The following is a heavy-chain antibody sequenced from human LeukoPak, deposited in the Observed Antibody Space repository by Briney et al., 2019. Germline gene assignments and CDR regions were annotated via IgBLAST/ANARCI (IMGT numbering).Heavy chain of an antibody. J-gene: IGHJ4*02. V-gene: IGHV4-38-2*01. CDR3: ARLGYDILTGYTVGYY. D-gene: IGHD3-9*01. Sequence: SETLSLTCAVSGYSISSGYYWGWIRQPPGKGLEWIGSIYHSGSTYYNPSLKSRVTISVDTSKNRFSLKLSSVTAADTAVYYCARLGYDILTGYTVGYYWGQGTLVTVSS. CDR2: IYHSGST. CDR1: GYSISSGYY.